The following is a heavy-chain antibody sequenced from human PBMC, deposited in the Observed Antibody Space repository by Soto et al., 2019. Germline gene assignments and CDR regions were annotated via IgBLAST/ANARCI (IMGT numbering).Heavy chain of an antibody. J-gene: IGHJ5*02. D-gene: IGHD3-3*01. CDR2: FDPEDGET. V-gene: IGHV1-24*01. Sequence: GASVKVSCKASGYTFTGYSMHWVRQAPGKGLEWMGGFDPEDGETIYAQKFQGRVTMTEDTSTDTAYMELSSLRSEDTAVYYCAIQEADFRFDPWGQGTLVTVSS. CDR3: AIQEADFRFDP. CDR1: GYTFTGYS.